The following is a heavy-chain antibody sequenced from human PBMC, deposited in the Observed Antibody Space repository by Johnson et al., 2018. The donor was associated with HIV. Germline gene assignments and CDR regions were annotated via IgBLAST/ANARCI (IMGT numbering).Heavy chain of an antibody. V-gene: IGHV3-23*04. J-gene: IGHJ3*02. CDR2: IGTAGDT. CDR3: AKDWGAAAGSGAFDI. D-gene: IGHD6-13*01. Sequence: VQLVESGGGLVQPGGSLRVSCAASGFTFSSYVMSWVRQAPGKGLEWVSAIGTAGDTYYPGSVKGRFTISRDNSKNTLYLYMTSLRSDDTTTYYCAKDWGAAAGSGAFDIWGQWTLGTVSS. CDR1: GFTFSSYV.